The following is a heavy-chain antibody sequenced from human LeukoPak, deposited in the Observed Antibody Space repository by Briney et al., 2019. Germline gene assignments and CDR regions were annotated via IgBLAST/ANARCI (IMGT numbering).Heavy chain of an antibody. V-gene: IGHV4-34*01. J-gene: IGHJ4*02. Sequence: SETLSLTCAVYGGSFSGYYWSWIRQPPGKGLEWIGEINHSGSTNYNPSLKSRVTIPVDTSKNQFSLKLSSVTAADTAVYYCARVRYSGYFDYWGQGTLVTVSS. CDR3: ARVRYSGYFDY. CDR1: GGSFSGYY. CDR2: INHSGST. D-gene: IGHD5-12*01.